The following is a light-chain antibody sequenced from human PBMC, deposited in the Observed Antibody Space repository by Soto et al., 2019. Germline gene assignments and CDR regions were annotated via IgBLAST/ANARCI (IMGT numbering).Light chain of an antibody. Sequence: EIVLTQSPATLSLSPGERATLSCRASQTISNFLSWYQQKPGQAPRLLIYDTFNRATGIPARFSGSGSGTDFTLTISSLEPEDFAIYYCHQRSDWSLTFGGGTEVEIK. J-gene: IGKJ4*01. CDR1: QTISNF. V-gene: IGKV3-11*01. CDR2: DTF. CDR3: HQRSDWSLT.